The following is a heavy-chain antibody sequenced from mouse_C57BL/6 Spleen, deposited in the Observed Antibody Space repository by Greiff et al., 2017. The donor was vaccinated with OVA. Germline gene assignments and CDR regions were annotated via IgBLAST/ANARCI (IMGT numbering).Heavy chain of an antibody. CDR1: GYAFSSSW. CDR3: ARDYYGSSYFDY. J-gene: IGHJ2*01. CDR2: IYPGDGDT. Sequence: QVQLQQSGPELVKPGASVKISCKASGYAFSSSWMNWVKQRPGKGLEWIGRIYPGDGDTNYNGKFKGKATLTADKSSSTAYMQLSSLTSEDSAVDFCARDYYGSSYFDYWGQGTTLTVSS. V-gene: IGHV1-82*01. D-gene: IGHD1-1*01.